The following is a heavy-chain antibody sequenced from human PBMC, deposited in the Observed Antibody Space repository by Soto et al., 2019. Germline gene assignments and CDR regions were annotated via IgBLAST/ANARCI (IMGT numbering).Heavy chain of an antibody. CDR2: VNSDGSST. D-gene: IGHD6-13*01. Sequence: EVQLVESGGGLVQPGGSLRLSCAASGFTFSAYWMHWVRQAPGKGLVWVSHVNSDGSSTSYADSVKGRFTISRDNAKNTLYLQMNSLRAEDTAVYFCARGSSSSWTPNYYMDVWGKGTTVTVSS. CDR1: GFTFSAYW. V-gene: IGHV3-74*01. CDR3: ARGSSSSWTPNYYMDV. J-gene: IGHJ6*03.